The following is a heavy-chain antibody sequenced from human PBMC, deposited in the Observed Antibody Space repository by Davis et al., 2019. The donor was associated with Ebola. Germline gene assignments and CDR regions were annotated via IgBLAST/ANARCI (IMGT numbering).Heavy chain of an antibody. CDR1: GGTFSSYA. CDR3: AREGGSYYGNWFDP. D-gene: IGHD1-26*01. Sequence: SVKVSCKASGGTFSSYAISWVRQAPGQGLEWMGRIIPILGIANYAQKFQGRVTMTRNTSISTAYMELSSLRSEDTAVYYCAREGGSYYGNWFDPWGQGTLVTVSS. CDR2: IIPILGIA. J-gene: IGHJ5*02. V-gene: IGHV1-69*04.